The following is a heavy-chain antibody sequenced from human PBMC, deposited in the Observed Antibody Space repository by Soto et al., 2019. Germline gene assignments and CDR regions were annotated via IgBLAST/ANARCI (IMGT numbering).Heavy chain of an antibody. D-gene: IGHD6-25*01. V-gene: IGHV1-18*01. Sequence: ASVKVSCKASGYTFTSYGISWVRQAPGQGLEWMGWISAYNGNTNYAQKLQGRVTMTTDTSTSTAYMELRSLRSDDTAVYYCAGPPLAAAVYYGMDVWGKGTRVTVPS. CDR2: ISAYNGNT. CDR3: AGPPLAAAVYYGMDV. CDR1: GYTFTSYG. J-gene: IGHJ6*04.